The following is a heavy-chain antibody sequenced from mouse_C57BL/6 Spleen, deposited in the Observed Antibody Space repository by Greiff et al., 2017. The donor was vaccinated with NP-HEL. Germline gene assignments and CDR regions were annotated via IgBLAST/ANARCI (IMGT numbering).Heavy chain of an antibody. Sequence: EVKLMESGGGLVKPGGSLKLSCAASGFTFSDYGMHWVRQAPEKGLEWVAYISSGSSTIYYADTVKGRFTISRDNAKNTLFLQMTSLRSEDTAMYYCARGRLLQYWYFDVWGTGTTVTVSS. CDR2: ISSGSSTI. CDR3: ARGRLLQYWYFDV. D-gene: IGHD2-3*01. V-gene: IGHV5-17*01. J-gene: IGHJ1*03. CDR1: GFTFSDYG.